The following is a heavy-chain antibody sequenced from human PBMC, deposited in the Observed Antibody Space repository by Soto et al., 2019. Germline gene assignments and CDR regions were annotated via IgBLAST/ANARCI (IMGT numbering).Heavy chain of an antibody. J-gene: IGHJ3*02. D-gene: IGHD3-9*01. CDR3: ARKIVLRYFDPSPPDAFDI. CDR2: IIPIFDTA. CDR1: GGTFSSYA. V-gene: IGHV1-69*12. Sequence: QVQLVQSGAEVKKPGSSVKVSCKASGGTFSSYAISWVRQAPGQGLGWMGGIIPIFDTANYAQKFQGRVTITADESTSTAYMELSSLRSEDTAVYYCARKIVLRYFDPSPPDAFDIWGQGTMVTVSS.